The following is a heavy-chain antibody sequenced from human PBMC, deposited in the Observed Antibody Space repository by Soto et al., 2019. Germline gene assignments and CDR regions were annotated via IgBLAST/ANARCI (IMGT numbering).Heavy chain of an antibody. CDR1: GFTFSSYG. Sequence: PGGSLRLSCAASGFTFSSYGMHWVRQAPGKGLEWVAVIWYDGSNKYYADSVKGRFTISRDNSKNTLYLQMNSLRAEDTAVYYCARGVAARPPNGYYYYGMDVWGQGTTVTVSS. CDR3: ARGVAARPPNGYYYYGMDV. J-gene: IGHJ6*02. V-gene: IGHV3-33*01. D-gene: IGHD6-6*01. CDR2: IWYDGSNK.